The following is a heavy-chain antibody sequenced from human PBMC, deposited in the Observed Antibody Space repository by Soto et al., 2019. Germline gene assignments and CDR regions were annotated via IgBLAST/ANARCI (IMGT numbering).Heavy chain of an antibody. V-gene: IGHV1-69*12. CDR1: GGTFSSYA. Sequence: QVQLVQSGAEVKKPGSSVKVSCKASGGTFSSYAISWVRQAPGQGLEWMGGIIPIFGTANYAQKFQGRVTIPADESTSTDYMELSSLRSEDTAVYYCARDGSNRDISTAREGFDPWGQGTLVTVSS. CDR3: ARDGSNRDISTAREGFDP. CDR2: IIPIFGTA. D-gene: IGHD2-15*01. J-gene: IGHJ5*02.